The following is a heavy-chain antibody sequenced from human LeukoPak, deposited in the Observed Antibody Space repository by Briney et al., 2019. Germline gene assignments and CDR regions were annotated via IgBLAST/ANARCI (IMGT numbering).Heavy chain of an antibody. V-gene: IGHV1-3*01. CDR3: ARDPDSYGYLYYFDS. CDR1: GYTFSNYA. D-gene: IGHD5-18*01. J-gene: IGHJ4*02. Sequence: GASVKVSCKASGYTFSNYAMHWVRQAPGQRLEWMGWINAGNGNTKYSQKFQGRVTITRDTSASTAYMELSSLRSEDTAVYYCARDPDSYGYLYYFDSWGQGTLVTVSS. CDR2: INAGNGNT.